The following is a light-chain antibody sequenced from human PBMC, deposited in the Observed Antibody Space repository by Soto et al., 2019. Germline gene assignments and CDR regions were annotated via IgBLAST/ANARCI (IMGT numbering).Light chain of an antibody. Sequence: DIQMTQSPSSLSTSVGDRVTITCRASQTIHSYLNWYQQKPGKAPKLLIYAASSLQSGVPSRFSGSGSGTHFTLTISSLQPEDFAAYYCQQSYSTPYTFGLGTKVEIK. CDR2: AAS. CDR1: QTIHSY. V-gene: IGKV1-39*01. CDR3: QQSYSTPYT. J-gene: IGKJ2*01.